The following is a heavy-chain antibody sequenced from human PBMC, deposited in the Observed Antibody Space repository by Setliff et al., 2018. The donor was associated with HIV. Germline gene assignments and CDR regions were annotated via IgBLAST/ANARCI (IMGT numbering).Heavy chain of an antibody. V-gene: IGHV4-34*01. Sequence: PSETLSLACAVYGGSFSGYYWSWIRQPPGKGLEWIGEIIHTGSTNYNPSLKSRVTISVDTSKSQFSLRLSSVTAADTAVYYCARGRSCSSSSCYLVYYYYYGMDVWGHGSTVTVSS. CDR1: GGSFSGYY. D-gene: IGHD2-2*01. J-gene: IGHJ6*02. CDR3: ARGRSCSSSSCYLVYYYYYGMDV. CDR2: IIHTGST.